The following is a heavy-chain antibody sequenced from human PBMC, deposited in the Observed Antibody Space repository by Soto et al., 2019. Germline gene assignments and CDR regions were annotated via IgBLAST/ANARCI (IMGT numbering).Heavy chain of an antibody. CDR3: ARTANIPGYSSSYNWFDP. J-gene: IGHJ5*02. D-gene: IGHD6-13*01. CDR2: INYGGST. V-gene: IGHV4-61*08. Sequence: PSETLSLTCTVSGGSISSGGNYWTWIRQPPGKGLEWIGYINYGGSTSYNPSLKSRVTISVDTSKNQFSLKLTSVTAADTAVYYCARTANIPGYSSSYNWFDPWGQGTLVTVSS. CDR1: GGSISSGGNY.